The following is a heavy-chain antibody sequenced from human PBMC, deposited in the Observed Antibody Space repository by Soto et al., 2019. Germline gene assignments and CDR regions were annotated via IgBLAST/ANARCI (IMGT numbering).Heavy chain of an antibody. D-gene: IGHD1-26*01. J-gene: IGHJ4*01. V-gene: IGHV3-23*01. CDR2: IAYSGGDT. CDR3: AKTSGESYPESRVFES. Sequence: EVQLLESGGGVVQPGGSLRLACAASGFIFGSFAMSWVRQAPGKGLEGVSVIAYSGGDTLYADSVKGRFTISRDNSKNMLYLQITGRRNEDAAIYYCAKTSGESYPESRVFESWGHGTRVTVSA. CDR1: GFIFGSFA.